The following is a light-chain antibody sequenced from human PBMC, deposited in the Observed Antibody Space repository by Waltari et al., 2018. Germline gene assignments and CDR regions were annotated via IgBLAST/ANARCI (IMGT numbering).Light chain of an antibody. CDR2: EVT. J-gene: IGLJ3*02. CDR3: CSYVDSRTFEWV. V-gene: IGLV2-23*02. CDR1: RSDIWTYNL. Sequence: QSALTQPASVSGSPGQSITNSCTGTRSDIWTYNLVSWFQQYPGKAPKLIICEVTKRPSGVSDRFSGSKSGSTASLTISGLQPEDEADYYCCSYVDSRTFEWVFGGGTKLTVL.